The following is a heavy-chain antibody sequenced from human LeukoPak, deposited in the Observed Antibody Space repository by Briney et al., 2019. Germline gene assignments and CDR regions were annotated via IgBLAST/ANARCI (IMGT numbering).Heavy chain of an antibody. Sequence: PSQSLSLTCTVAGGSISSGTYYWRWIRQPAGKGLEWIGRISTSGSTDYSLSLKSRVTISVDMSKNQFSLKLSSVTAADTAVYYCAMGGGLGIVDYWGQGTLVTVSS. V-gene: IGHV4-61*02. CDR2: ISTSGST. D-gene: IGHD7-27*01. J-gene: IGHJ4*02. CDR3: AMGGGLGIVDY. CDR1: GGSISSGTYY.